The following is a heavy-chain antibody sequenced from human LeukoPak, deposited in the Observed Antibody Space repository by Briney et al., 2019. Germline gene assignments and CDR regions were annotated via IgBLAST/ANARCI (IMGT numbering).Heavy chain of an antibody. CDR2: IGTAGDT. V-gene: IGHV3-13*01. J-gene: IGHJ6*02. D-gene: IGHD2-15*01. CDR3: ARFPRSGGNLSYGMDV. CDR1: GFTFSSYD. Sequence: PGGSLRLSCAASGFTFSSYDMHWVRQATGKGLGWVSAIGTAGDTYYPGSVKGRFTISRENAKNSLYLQMNSLRAGDTAVYYCARFPRSGGNLSYGMDVWGQGTTVTVSS.